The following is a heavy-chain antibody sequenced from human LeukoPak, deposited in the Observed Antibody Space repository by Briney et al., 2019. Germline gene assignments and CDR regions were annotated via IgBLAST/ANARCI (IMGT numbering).Heavy chain of an antibody. D-gene: IGHD3-3*01. Sequence: PSETLSLTCTVSGGSISSYYWSWIRQPPGKGLEWIGYIYYSGSTNYNPSLKSRVTISVDTSKNQFSLKLSSVTAADTAVYYCARDPQGYDFWSGPKSWFDPWGQGTPVTVSS. CDR2: IYYSGST. J-gene: IGHJ5*02. CDR3: ARDPQGYDFWSGPKSWFDP. CDR1: GGSISSYY. V-gene: IGHV4-59*01.